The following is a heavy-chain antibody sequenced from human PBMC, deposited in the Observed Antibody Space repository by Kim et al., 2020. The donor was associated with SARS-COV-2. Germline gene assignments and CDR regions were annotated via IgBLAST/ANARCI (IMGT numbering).Heavy chain of an antibody. J-gene: IGHJ5*02. CDR3: ARLDGSYYYGSGSAIQAGDWFDP. CDR1: GYTFTSYG. V-gene: IGHV1-18*04. CDR2: ISAYNGNT. Sequence: ASVKVSCKASGYTFTSYGISWVRQAPGQGLEWMGWISAYNGNTNYAQKLQGRVTMTTDTSTSTAYMELRSLRSDDTAVYYCARLDGSYYYGSGSAIQAGDWFDPWGQGTLVTVSS. D-gene: IGHD3-10*01.